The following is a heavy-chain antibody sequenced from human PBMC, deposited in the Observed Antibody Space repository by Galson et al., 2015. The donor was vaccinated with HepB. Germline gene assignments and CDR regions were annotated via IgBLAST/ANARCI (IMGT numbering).Heavy chain of an antibody. D-gene: IGHD1-26*01. CDR3: ARDQWELNDAFDI. CDR1: GFTFNGFP. Sequence: SLRLSCAASGFTFNGFPMHWVRQAPGKGLEWLAVISYDATNKYYTDSVKGRFTIPRDNAKNTLYLQMNSLRAEDTAVYYCARDQWELNDAFDIWGQGTMVTVSS. J-gene: IGHJ3*02. V-gene: IGHV3-30-3*01. CDR2: ISYDATNK.